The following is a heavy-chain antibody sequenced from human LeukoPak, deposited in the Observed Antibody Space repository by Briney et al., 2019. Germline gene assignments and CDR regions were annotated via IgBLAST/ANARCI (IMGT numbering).Heavy chain of an antibody. D-gene: IGHD3-10*01. V-gene: IGHV4-61*02. CDR2: IYTSGST. J-gene: IGHJ5*02. CDR1: GGSISSGSYY. CDR3: ARDRGSGSLRGFDP. Sequence: SETLSLTCTVSGGSISSGSYYWSWIRQPAGKGLEWIGRIYTSGSTNYNPSLKSRVTISVDTSKNQFSLKLSSVTAADTAVYYCARDRGSGSLRGFDPWGQGTLVTVSS.